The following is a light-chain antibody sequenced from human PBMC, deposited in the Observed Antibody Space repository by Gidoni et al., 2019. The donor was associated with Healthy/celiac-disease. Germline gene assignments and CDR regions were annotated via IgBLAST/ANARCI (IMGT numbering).Light chain of an antibody. J-gene: IGKJ1*01. CDR2: WAS. CDR3: QQYYSTPS. Sequence: DIVMTQSPDSLAVYLGESATIHCKSSQSVLYSYNNKNYLAWYQQKPGQPPKLLIYWASTRESGVPDRFSGSGSGTDFTLTISSLQAEDVAVYYCQQYYSTPSFGQGTKVEIK. CDR1: QSVLYSYNNKNY. V-gene: IGKV4-1*01.